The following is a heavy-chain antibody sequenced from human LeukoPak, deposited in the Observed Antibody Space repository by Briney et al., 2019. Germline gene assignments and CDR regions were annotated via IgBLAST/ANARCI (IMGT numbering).Heavy chain of an antibody. Sequence: SETLSLTCTVSGGSISSSGSYWGWISQPPGKGPEWIGSIYYTGSTYYNPSLRSRLTISVDTSKNQFSLKLSSVTAADTAVYYCARGYYSDSSGYLHYDTRHYFDYWGQGTLVNVSS. CDR1: GGSISSSGSY. CDR3: ARGYYSDSSGYLHYDTRHYFDY. CDR2: IYYTGST. J-gene: IGHJ4*02. V-gene: IGHV4-39*07. D-gene: IGHD3-22*01.